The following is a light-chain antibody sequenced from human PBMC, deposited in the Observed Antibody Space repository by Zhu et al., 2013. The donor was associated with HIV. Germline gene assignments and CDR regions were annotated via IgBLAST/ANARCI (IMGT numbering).Light chain of an antibody. CDR1: QGISNS. CDR3: QQYGSSPLT. V-gene: IGKV1-27*01. Sequence: DIQMTQSPSSLSASVGDRVTIACRASQGISNSLAWYQHKPGKVPKLLIYAASALHSGVPSRFSGSGSGTDFTLTISRLEPEDFAVYYCQQYGSSPLTFGGGTTIEIK. J-gene: IGKJ4*01. CDR2: AAS.